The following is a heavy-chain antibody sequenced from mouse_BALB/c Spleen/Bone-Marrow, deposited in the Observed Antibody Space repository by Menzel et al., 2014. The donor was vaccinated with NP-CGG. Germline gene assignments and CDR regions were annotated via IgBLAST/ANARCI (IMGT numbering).Heavy chain of an antibody. CDR2: IYPYNGGT. CDR3: ARRFITPAALFAY. Sequence: VQLQQSGPELVKPGASVKISCKASGYTFTDYNMHWVKQSHGKSLEWIGYIYPYNGGTGYNQKFKSKPTLTVENSSSTAYMELRSLTSEDSAVYYCARRFITPAALFAYWGHCTLVTVSA. V-gene: IGHV1S29*02. CDR1: GYTFTDYN. J-gene: IGHJ3*01. D-gene: IGHD1-2*01.